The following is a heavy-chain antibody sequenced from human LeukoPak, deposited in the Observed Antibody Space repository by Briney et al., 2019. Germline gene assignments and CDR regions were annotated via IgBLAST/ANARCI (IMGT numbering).Heavy chain of an antibody. CDR2: ISGSGGST. CDR1: GFTFSSYA. CDR3: AKDSALQWLPLDY. D-gene: IGHD6-19*01. V-gene: IGHV3-23*01. J-gene: IGHJ4*02. Sequence: GGSLRLSCAASGFTFSSYAMSWVRQAPGKGLEWVSAISGSGGSTYYANSVKGRFTISRDNSKNTLYLQMNSLRAEDTAVYYCAKDSALQWLPLDYWGQGTLVTVSS.